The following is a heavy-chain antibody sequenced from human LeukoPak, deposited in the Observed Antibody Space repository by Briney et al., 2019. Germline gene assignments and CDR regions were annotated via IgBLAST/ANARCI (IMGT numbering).Heavy chain of an antibody. CDR1: GYTFTSYD. V-gene: IGHV1-8*03. D-gene: IGHD6-6*01. CDR2: MNPNSGNT. Sequence: ASVKVSCKASGYTFTSYDINWVRQATGQGLEWMGWMNPNSGNTGYAQKFQGRVTITRNTSISTAYMELSSLRSEDTAVYYCARLCIAARRYYYMDVWGKGTTVTVSS. CDR3: ARLCIAARRYYYMDV. J-gene: IGHJ6*03.